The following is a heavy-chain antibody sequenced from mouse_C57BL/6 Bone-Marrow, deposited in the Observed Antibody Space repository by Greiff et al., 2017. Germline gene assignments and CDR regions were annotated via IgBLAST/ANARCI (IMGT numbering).Heavy chain of an antibody. CDR3: ARESNYVGYYAMDY. D-gene: IGHD2-5*01. Sequence: QVHVKQPGAELVKPGASVKMSCKASGYTFTSYWITWVKQRPGQGLEWIGDIYPGSGSTNYNEKFKSKATLTVDTSSSTAYMQLSSLTSEDSAVYYCARESNYVGYYAMDYWGQGTSVTVSS. CDR2: IYPGSGST. CDR1: GYTFTSYW. V-gene: IGHV1-55*01. J-gene: IGHJ4*01.